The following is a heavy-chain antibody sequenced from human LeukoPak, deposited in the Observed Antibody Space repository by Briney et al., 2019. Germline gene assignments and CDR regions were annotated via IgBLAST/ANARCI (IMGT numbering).Heavy chain of an antibody. D-gene: IGHD6-6*01. CDR2: INHSGST. CDR3: ARVLGIAARPAFDY. Sequence: SETLSLTCAVYGGSFSDFSWNWVRQPPGKGLEWIGEINHSGSTNYNSSLKSRVTISLDTSKNQFSLKLTSVTAADTAVYYCARVLGIAARPAFDYWGQGTLVTVSS. CDR1: GGSFSDFS. J-gene: IGHJ4*02. V-gene: IGHV4-34*01.